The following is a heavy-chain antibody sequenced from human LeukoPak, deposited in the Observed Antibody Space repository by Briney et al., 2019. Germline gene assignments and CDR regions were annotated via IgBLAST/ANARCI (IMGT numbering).Heavy chain of an antibody. D-gene: IGHD2-21*01. CDR1: GFIFSSYS. CDR3: AKDQFRGRGTNFDY. Sequence: GGSLRLSRVASGFIFSSYSMNWVRQAPGKGLEWVSYISSSSGSIYYADSVKGRFTISRDNSKNTLYLQMNSLRAEDTAVYYCAKDQFRGRGTNFDYWGQGTLVTVSS. J-gene: IGHJ4*02. V-gene: IGHV3-48*01. CDR2: ISSSSGSI.